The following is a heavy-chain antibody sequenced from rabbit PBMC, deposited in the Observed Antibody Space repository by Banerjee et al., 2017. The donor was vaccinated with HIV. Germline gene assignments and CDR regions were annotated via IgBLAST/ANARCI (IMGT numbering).Heavy chain of an antibody. V-gene: IGHV1S45*01. Sequence: QGRLRGPGEGRAQLGGSLNLSCKAPGLDFRTATTLAWVRQAPGKGLEWIGCIYTGSDHTYYASWAKGRFTISKTSSTTVTLQMTSLTAADTAAYFCVRDGFDDDGDYFNLWGPGTLVTVS. CDR1: GLDFRTATT. J-gene: IGHJ4*01. D-gene: IGHD2-1*01. CDR3: VRDGFDDDGDYFNL. CDR2: IYTGSDHT.